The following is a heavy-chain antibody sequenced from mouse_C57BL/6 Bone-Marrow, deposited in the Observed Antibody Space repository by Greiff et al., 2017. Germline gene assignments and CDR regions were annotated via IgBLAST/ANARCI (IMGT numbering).Heavy chain of an antibody. CDR2: IYPGSGNT. Sequence: QVQLKESGAELVRPGASVKLSCKASGYTFTDYYINWVKQRPGQGLEWIARIYPGSGNTYYNEKFKGKATLTAEKSSSTAYMQLSSLTSEDSAVYFCASRGYFDVWGTGTTVTVSS. V-gene: IGHV1-76*01. CDR3: ASRGYFDV. J-gene: IGHJ1*03. CDR1: GYTFTDYY.